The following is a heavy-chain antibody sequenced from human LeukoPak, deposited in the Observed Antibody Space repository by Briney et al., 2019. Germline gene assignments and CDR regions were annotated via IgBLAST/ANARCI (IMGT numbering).Heavy chain of an antibody. J-gene: IGHJ4*02. CDR1: GFTFSSYA. Sequence: GSLRLSCAASGFTFSSYAMSWVRQAPGKGLEWVSTLSGDTTYYADSVKGRFTISRDNSGNTLYLQMASLRGEDTAIYYCAKVVLWSGYIPYYFDYWGQGTLVTVSS. CDR3: AKVVLWSGYIPYYFDY. V-gene: IGHV3-23*01. CDR2: LSGDTT. D-gene: IGHD3-3*01.